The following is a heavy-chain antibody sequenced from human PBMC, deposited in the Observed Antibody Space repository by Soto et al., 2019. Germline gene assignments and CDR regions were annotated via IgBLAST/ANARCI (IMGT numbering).Heavy chain of an antibody. Sequence: PSETLSLTCTVSGGSISSGGYYWSWIRQHPGKGLEWIGYIYYSGSTYYNPSLKSRVTISVDTSKNQFSLKLSSVTAADTAVYYCARGERDYDSSGYYYGPGNYWGQGTLVTVSS. CDR3: ARGERDYDSSGYYYGPGNY. V-gene: IGHV4-31*03. CDR1: GGSISSGGYY. J-gene: IGHJ4*02. CDR2: IYYSGST. D-gene: IGHD3-22*01.